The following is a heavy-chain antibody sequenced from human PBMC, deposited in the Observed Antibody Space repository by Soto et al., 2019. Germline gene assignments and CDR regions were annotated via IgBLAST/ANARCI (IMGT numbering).Heavy chain of an antibody. D-gene: IGHD4-17*01. CDR1: GGFISSGNYY. J-gene: IGHJ4*02. CDR2: NYYSGST. CDR3: ARARTNYGEVFDY. V-gene: IGHV4-31*03. Sequence: QVQLQESGPGLVKPSQTLSLSSTVSGGFISSGNYYWSWVRQHPGKGLEWIGYNYYSGSTYYNPSLKSRVLISLDTSKNQFSLKLSSVTAADTAVYYRARARTNYGEVFDYWGQGTLVTVSS.